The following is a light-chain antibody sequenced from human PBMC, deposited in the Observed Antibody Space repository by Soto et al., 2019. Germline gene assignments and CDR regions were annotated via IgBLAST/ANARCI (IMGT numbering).Light chain of an antibody. J-gene: IGLJ2*01. CDR2: EVS. CDR1: SSDVGGYNY. Sequence: QSVLTQPPSASGSPGQSVTISCTGTSSDVGGYNYVSWYQQHPGKAPNLMIYEVSKRPSGVPDRFSGSKSGNTASLTVSGLQAEDEADYYCSSYAGSNNLVFGGGTKRTVL. V-gene: IGLV2-8*01. CDR3: SSYAGSNNLV.